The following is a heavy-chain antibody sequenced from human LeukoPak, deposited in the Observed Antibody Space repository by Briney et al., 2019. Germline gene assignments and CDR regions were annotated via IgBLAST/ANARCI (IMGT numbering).Heavy chain of an antibody. J-gene: IGHJ4*02. Sequence: GASVKVSCKASGYTFTSFGISWVRQAPGQGLEWVGWISGYNGNTNYAQRLQGRVTMTTDTSTSTAYMDLRSLRSDDTAVYFCERGSTPRYYYDRSGYYHGPVDYWGQGTLVNVSS. V-gene: IGHV1-18*01. CDR2: ISGYNGNT. CDR1: GYTFTSFG. CDR3: ERGSTPRYYYDRSGYYHGPVDY. D-gene: IGHD3-22*01.